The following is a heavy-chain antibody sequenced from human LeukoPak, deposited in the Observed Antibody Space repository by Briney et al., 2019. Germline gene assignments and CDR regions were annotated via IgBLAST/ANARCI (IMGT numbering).Heavy chain of an antibody. CDR1: GLTFSSYA. Sequence: PGGSLRLSCAASGLTFSSYAMSWVRQAPGKGLEWVSAISGSGGSTYYADSVKGRFTISRDNSKNTLYLQMNSLRAEDTAVYYCAKGTWGYSSGYYFDYWGQGTLVTVSS. CDR2: ISGSGGST. D-gene: IGHD6-19*01. J-gene: IGHJ4*02. CDR3: AKGTWGYSSGYYFDY. V-gene: IGHV3-23*01.